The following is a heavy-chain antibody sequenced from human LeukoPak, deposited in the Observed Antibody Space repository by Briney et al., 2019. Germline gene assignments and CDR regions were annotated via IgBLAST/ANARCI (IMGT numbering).Heavy chain of an antibody. V-gene: IGHV4-59*11. Sequence: TSETLSLTCTVSGGSISSHYWSWLRQPPGKGLEWIGYIYYSGSTNYNPSLKSRVTISVDTSKNQFSLKLSSVAAADTAVYYCARSMVRGVSFDYWGQGTLVTVSS. D-gene: IGHD3-10*01. J-gene: IGHJ4*02. CDR1: GGSISSHY. CDR2: IYYSGST. CDR3: ARSMVRGVSFDY.